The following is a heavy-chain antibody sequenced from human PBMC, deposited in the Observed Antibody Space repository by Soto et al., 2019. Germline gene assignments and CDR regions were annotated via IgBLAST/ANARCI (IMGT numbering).Heavy chain of an antibody. CDR1: GFTFSSYW. J-gene: IGHJ5*02. D-gene: IGHD3-3*01. CDR2: IKQDGSEK. CDR3: ARGSGYDFWSGYRDNWFDP. Sequence: GGSLRLSCAASGFTFSSYWMSWVRQAPGKGLEGVANIKQDGSEKYYVDSVKGRFTISRDNAKNSLYLQMNSLRAEDTAVYYCARGSGYDFWSGYRDNWFDPWGQGTLVTVSS. V-gene: IGHV3-7*01.